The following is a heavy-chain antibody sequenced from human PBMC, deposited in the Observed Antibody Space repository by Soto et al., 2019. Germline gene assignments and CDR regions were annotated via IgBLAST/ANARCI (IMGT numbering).Heavy chain of an antibody. D-gene: IGHD6-19*01. CDR3: ARVLGWVAVDWYFDL. V-gene: IGHV3-23*01. J-gene: IGHJ2*01. CDR2: ISASGGSP. Sequence: EVQLLESGGGLVQPGGSLRLSCAASRFTFSNYPMTWVRQAPGKGLEWVSAISASGGSPYYADSVKGRFTISRDNSKNTLYLQLNSLRDEDTAVYYCARVLGWVAVDWYFDLWGRGTLVTVSS. CDR1: RFTFSNYP.